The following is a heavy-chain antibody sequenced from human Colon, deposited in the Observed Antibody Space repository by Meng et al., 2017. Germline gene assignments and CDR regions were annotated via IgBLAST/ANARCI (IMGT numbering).Heavy chain of an antibody. J-gene: IGHJ4*02. V-gene: IGHV2-5*02. CDR3: AHRRLLGFYFDY. D-gene: IGHD7-27*01. Sequence: TLNEVCPQPVKPTHALTLACTFPGFSLSTSGVGVCWIRWPPGKALEWLALIYWDDDKRYSQSLKSRLTITKDTSKNQVVLTMTNMDPVDTATYYCAHRRLLGFYFDYWGQGTLVTVSS. CDR2: IYWDDDK. CDR1: GFSLSTSGVG.